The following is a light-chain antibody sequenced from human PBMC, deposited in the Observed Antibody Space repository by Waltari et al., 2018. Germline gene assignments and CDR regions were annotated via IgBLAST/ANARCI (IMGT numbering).Light chain of an antibody. CDR3: MQGTHWPPMYT. Sequence: DVVMTQSPLSLPVTLGQPASISCRSSQSLVHSDGNTYLNWFQQRPGQSPRRLIYKVSNRDSGVPDRLSGSGSGTDFTLKISRVEAEDVGVYYCMQGTHWPPMYTFGQGTKLEIK. CDR2: KVS. V-gene: IGKV2-30*02. J-gene: IGKJ2*01. CDR1: QSLVHSDGNTY.